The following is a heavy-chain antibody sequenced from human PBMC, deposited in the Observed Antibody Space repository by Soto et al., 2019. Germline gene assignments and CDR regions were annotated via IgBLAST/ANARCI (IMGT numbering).Heavy chain of an antibody. CDR1: SGSVSSGSYY. CDR3: ARVGEFGGGSYFRFDY. J-gene: IGHJ4*02. D-gene: IGHD1-26*01. CDR2: IYYSGST. V-gene: IGHV4-61*01. Sequence: SETLSVTCTVSSGSVSSGSYYWSWIRQPPGKGLEWIGYIYYSGSTNYNPSLKSRVTISVDTSKNQFSLKLSSVTAADTAVYYCARVGEFGGGSYFRFDYWGQGTLVTSPQ.